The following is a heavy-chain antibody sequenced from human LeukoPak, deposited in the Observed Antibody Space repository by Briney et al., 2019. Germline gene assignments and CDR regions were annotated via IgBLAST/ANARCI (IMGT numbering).Heavy chain of an antibody. CDR2: IKEDGSAK. Sequence: PGGSLRLSCVVSGLTFSNYWMIWVRQAPGKGLESVAIIKEDGSAKYYLDSVKGRFTISRDNAKNSLYLEMNSLRAEDTAVYYCARNTLGFYDILTGRLEAWGQGTLVTVSS. D-gene: IGHD3-9*01. CDR1: GLTFSNYW. CDR3: ARNTLGFYDILTGRLEA. J-gene: IGHJ5*02. V-gene: IGHV3-7*01.